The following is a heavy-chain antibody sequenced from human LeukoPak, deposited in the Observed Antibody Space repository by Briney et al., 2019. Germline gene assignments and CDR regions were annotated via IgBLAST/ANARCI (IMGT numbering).Heavy chain of an antibody. J-gene: IGHJ1*01. D-gene: IGHD2-15*01. CDR3: AKDITDCRGGSCQYILQH. V-gene: IGHV3-9*01. CDR1: GFTFDDYA. Sequence: GRSLRLSCAASGFTFDDYAMHWVRQAPGKGLEWVSGISWNSGSIGYADSVKGRFTISRDNANNSLYLQMNSLRAEDTALYYCAKDITDCRGGSCQYILQHWGQGTLVTVSS. CDR2: ISWNSGSI.